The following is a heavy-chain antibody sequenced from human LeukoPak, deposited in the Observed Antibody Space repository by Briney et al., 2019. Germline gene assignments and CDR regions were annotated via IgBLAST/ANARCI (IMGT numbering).Heavy chain of an antibody. CDR2: IYTSGST. Sequence: PSETLSLTCTVSGGSISSYYWSCIRQPPGKGLEWIGRIYTSGSTNYNPSLKSRVTMSVDTSKNQFSLKLSSVTAADTAVYYCARSGACGGDCYHNWFDPWGQGTLVTVSS. CDR3: ARSGACGGDCYHNWFDP. D-gene: IGHD2-21*01. J-gene: IGHJ5*02. V-gene: IGHV4-4*07. CDR1: GGSISSYY.